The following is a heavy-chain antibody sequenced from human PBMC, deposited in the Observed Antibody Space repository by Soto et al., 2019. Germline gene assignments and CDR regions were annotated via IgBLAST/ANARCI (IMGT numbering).Heavy chain of an antibody. V-gene: IGHV1-18*01. CDR1: GYGFTTYG. CDR2: ISAHNGNT. Sequence: QVHLVQSGAEVKKPGASVKVSCKGSGYGFTTYGITWVRQAPGQGLEWMAWISAHNGNTNYAQKLQGRVTVTRDTSTSRAYLELRSLRSDDTAVYYWARGRYGDFWGQGALVTVSS. J-gene: IGHJ4*02. CDR3: ARGRYGDF. D-gene: IGHD1-1*01.